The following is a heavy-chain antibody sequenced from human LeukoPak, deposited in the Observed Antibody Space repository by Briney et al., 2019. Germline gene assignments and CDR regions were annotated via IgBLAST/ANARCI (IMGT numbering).Heavy chain of an antibody. CDR1: GGSISSYY. CDR2: ISYSGST. Sequence: SETLSLTCTVSGGSISSYYWSWIRQPPGKGLEWIGYISYSGSTNYNPSLKSRVTISVDTSKNQFSLKLSSVTAADTAVYYCARDRPRGDYFDYWGQGTLVTVSS. D-gene: IGHD3-16*01. V-gene: IGHV4-59*12. CDR3: ARDRPRGDYFDY. J-gene: IGHJ4*02.